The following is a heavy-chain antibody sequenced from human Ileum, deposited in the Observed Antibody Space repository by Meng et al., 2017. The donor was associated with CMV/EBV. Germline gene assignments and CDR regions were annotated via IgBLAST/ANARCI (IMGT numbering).Heavy chain of an antibody. CDR3: VHRKDYSGNWNGGSVDF. CDR1: LSLTSSPVG. D-gene: IGHD1-1*01. V-gene: IGHV2-5*02. J-gene: IGHJ4*02. Sequence: LSLTSSPVGVGWIRQPTGKALEWLAFIYWDDDKRYSPSLKSRLTIAKDAPRNQVVLTMTNMGPADTATYHCVHRKDYSGNWNGGSVDFWGQGALVTVSS. CDR2: IYWDDDK.